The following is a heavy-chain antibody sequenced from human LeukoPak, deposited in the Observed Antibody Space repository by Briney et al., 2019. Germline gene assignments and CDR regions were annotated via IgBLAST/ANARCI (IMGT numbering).Heavy chain of an antibody. V-gene: IGHV4-34*01. CDR3: ARGLYSGYADYFDY. CDR2: IKHSRST. J-gene: IGHJ4*02. CDR1: GRSFSGYY. Sequence: SETLSLTCAVYGRSFSGYYSSWIRQPPGKGVEWVGEIKHSRSTNYNPSLKRRVTISVDTSKNQFSLNLSSVTAADTGMYYCARGLYSGYADYFDYGGQGTLVTVP. D-gene: IGHD5-12*01.